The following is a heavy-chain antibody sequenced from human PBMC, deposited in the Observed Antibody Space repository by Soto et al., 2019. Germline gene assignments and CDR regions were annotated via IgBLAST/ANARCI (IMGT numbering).Heavy chain of an antibody. CDR3: AKDLITMVRGVIITFYGMDV. J-gene: IGHJ6*02. V-gene: IGHV3-30*18. CDR2: ISYDGSNK. Sequence: ESGGGVVQPGRSLRLSCAASGFTFSSYGMHWVRQAPGKGLEWVAVISYDGSNKYYADSVKGRFTISRDNSKNTLYLQMNSLRAEDTAVYYCAKDLITMVRGVIITFYGMDVWGQGTTVTVSS. CDR1: GFTFSSYG. D-gene: IGHD3-10*01.